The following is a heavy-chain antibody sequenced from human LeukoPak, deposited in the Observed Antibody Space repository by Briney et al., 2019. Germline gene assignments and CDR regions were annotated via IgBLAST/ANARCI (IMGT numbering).Heavy chain of an antibody. D-gene: IGHD3-10*01. CDR3: ASLYYYGSGSYAGMDV. Sequence: GGSLRLSCAASGFTFSSYGMHWVRQAPGKGLEWVAFIRYDGSNKYYADSVKGRFTISRDNSKNTLYLQMNSLRAEDTAVYYCASLYYYGSGSYAGMDVWGQGTTVTVSS. CDR1: GFTFSSYG. CDR2: IRYDGSNK. V-gene: IGHV3-30*02. J-gene: IGHJ6*02.